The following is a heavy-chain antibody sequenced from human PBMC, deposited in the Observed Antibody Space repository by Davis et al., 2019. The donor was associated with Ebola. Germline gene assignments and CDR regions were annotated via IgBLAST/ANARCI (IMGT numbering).Heavy chain of an antibody. D-gene: IGHD2/OR15-2a*01. CDR3: ARVPLLIGYGYYYGMDV. V-gene: IGHV1-69*13. CDR2: IIPIFGTA. CDR1: GGTFSSSA. J-gene: IGHJ6*02. Sequence: SVKVSCKASGGTFSSSAISWVRQAPGQGLEWMGGIIPIFGTANYAQKFQGRVTITADESTSTAYMELSSLRSEDTAVYYCARVPLLIGYGYYYGMDVWGQGTTVTVSS.